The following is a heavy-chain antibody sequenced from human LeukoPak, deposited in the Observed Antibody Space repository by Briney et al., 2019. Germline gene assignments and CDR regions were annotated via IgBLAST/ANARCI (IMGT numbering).Heavy chain of an antibody. CDR1: GGSISSYY. D-gene: IGHD6-6*01. Sequence: SETLSLTCTVSGGSISSYYWSWIRQPPGKGLEWIGYIYYSGSTNYNPSLKSRVTISVDRSKNQFTLKLSSVTAADTAVYYCARGEYSSSSGGYNWFDPWGQGTLVTVSS. CDR3: ARGEYSSSSGGYNWFDP. V-gene: IGHV4-59*12. J-gene: IGHJ5*02. CDR2: IYYSGST.